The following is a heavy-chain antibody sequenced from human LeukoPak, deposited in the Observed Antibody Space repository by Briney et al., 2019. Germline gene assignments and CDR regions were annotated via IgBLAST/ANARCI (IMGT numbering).Heavy chain of an antibody. J-gene: IGHJ6*02. V-gene: IGHV1-8*01. Sequence: ASVKVSCKASGYTFTSYDINWVRLATGQGLEWMGWMNPNSGNTGYAQKFQGRVTMTRNTSISTAYMELSSLRSEDTAVYYCARGSGYSGYDYYYYYGMDVWGQGTTVTVSS. CDR3: ARGSGYSGYDYYYYYGMDV. D-gene: IGHD5-12*01. CDR2: MNPNSGNT. CDR1: GYTFTSYD.